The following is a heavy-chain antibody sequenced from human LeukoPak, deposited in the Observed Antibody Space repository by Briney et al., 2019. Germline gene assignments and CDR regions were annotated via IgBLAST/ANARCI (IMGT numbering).Heavy chain of an antibody. D-gene: IGHD3-10*01. Sequence: PGGSLRLSCAASGFTFSSYAMNWVRQAPGKGLEWVSTISGRGDYTYYADSVKGRFTISRDNSKNTLYLQMNSLRAEDTAVYYCAKTYGSGSYFAFDYWGQGTLVTVST. V-gene: IGHV3-23*01. CDR3: AKTYGSGSYFAFDY. CDR1: GFTFSSYA. J-gene: IGHJ4*02. CDR2: ISGRGDYT.